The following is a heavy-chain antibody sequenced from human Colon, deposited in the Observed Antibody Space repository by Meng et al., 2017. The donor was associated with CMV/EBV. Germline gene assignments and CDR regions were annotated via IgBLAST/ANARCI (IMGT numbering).Heavy chain of an antibody. CDR1: GYSFTTYW. CDR3: ARQGGGSWPGAAFDY. Sequence: GESLKISCKGSGYSFTTYWIGWVRQMPGKGLEWMGIIYPADSDTRYSPSFQGQVTISADKSISAAYLQWSSLKASDTAIYYCARQGGGSWPGAAFDYWGPGTVVTVSS. D-gene: IGHD6-13*01. V-gene: IGHV5-51*01. CDR2: IYPADSDT. J-gene: IGHJ4*02.